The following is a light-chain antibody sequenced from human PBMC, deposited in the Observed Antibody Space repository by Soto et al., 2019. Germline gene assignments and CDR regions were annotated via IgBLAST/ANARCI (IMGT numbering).Light chain of an antibody. CDR1: QSVRSY. V-gene: IGKV3-11*01. CDR2: DAS. CDR3: QQRSNWPLT. Sequence: EIVLTQSPATLSLSPGERATLSCRASQSVRSYLAWYQQKPGQPPRLLIYDASNRATGIPARFSGSGSGTDFTLTISSLEPEDFAVYYCQQRSNWPLTFGGGTKVAI. J-gene: IGKJ4*01.